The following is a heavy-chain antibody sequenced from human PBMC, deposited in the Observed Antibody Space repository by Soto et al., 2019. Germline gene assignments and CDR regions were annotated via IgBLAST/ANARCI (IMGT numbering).Heavy chain of an antibody. CDR2: ISYDGSNK. V-gene: IGHV3-30-3*01. D-gene: IGHD2-15*01. Sequence: QVQLVESGGGVVQPGRSLRLSCAASGFTFSSYALHWVRQAPGKGLEWVAVISYDGSNKYYADSVKGRFTISRDNSKNTLYLEMNGLRAEDTAVYYCARAGVRILVVAAIDYWGQGTLVTVSS. J-gene: IGHJ4*02. CDR1: GFTFSSYA. CDR3: ARAGVRILVVAAIDY.